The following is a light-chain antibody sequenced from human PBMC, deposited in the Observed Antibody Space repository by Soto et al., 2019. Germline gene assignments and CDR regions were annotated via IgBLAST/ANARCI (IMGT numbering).Light chain of an antibody. V-gene: IGKV3-20*01. Sequence: EIVMAQSPGTLSVSPGERATLSCGASQSVSSNLAWYQQKPGQAPRLLIYGASTRATGIPARFSGSGSGTDFTLTISRMEPEDFAVYYCQQYGGSPWTFGQGTKVDIK. CDR1: QSVSSN. CDR2: GAS. CDR3: QQYGGSPWT. J-gene: IGKJ1*01.